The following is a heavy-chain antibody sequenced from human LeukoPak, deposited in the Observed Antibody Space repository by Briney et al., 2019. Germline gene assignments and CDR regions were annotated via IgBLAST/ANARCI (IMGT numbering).Heavy chain of an antibody. D-gene: IGHD3-16*02. CDR3: AYRPYYYYGMDV. CDR1: GGSISSGDYY. J-gene: IGHJ6*02. Sequence: SETLSLTCTVSGGSISSGDYYWSWIRQPPGKGLEWIGYIYYSGSTYYNPSLKSRVTISVDTSKNQFSLKLSSVTVADTAVYYCAYRPYYYYGMDVWGQGTTVTVSS. V-gene: IGHV4-30-4*02. CDR2: IYYSGST.